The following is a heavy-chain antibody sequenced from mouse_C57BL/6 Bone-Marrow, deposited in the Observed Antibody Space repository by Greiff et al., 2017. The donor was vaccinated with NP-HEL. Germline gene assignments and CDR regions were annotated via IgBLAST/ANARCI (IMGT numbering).Heavy chain of an antibody. Sequence: QVQLQQPGAELVKPGASVKMSCKASGYTFTSYWITWVKQRPGQGLEWIGDIYPGSGSTNYNEKFKSKATLTVDPSSSTAYMQLSSLTSEDSAVYYCARRWLLPFAYWGQGTLVTVSA. CDR1: GYTFTSYW. CDR3: ARRWLLPFAY. D-gene: IGHD2-3*01. CDR2: IYPGSGST. V-gene: IGHV1-55*01. J-gene: IGHJ3*01.